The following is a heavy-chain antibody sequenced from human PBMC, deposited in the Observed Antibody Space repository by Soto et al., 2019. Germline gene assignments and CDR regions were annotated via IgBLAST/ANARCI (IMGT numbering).Heavy chain of an antibody. J-gene: IGHJ6*02. Sequence: EVQLLESGGGLVQPGGSLRLSCAASGFTFSSYAMSWVRQAPGKGLEWVSAISGSGGSTYYAESVKGRFTISRDNSKNTLYLQMNSLRAEDTAVYYCAKTYYYDSSGTMDVWGQGTKVTVSS. D-gene: IGHD3-22*01. CDR2: ISGSGGST. CDR1: GFTFSSYA. CDR3: AKTYYYDSSGTMDV. V-gene: IGHV3-23*01.